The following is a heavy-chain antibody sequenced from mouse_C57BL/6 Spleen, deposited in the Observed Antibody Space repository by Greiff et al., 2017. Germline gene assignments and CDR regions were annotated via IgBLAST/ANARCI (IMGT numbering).Heavy chain of an antibody. Sequence: EVKVVESGGDLVKPGGSLKLSCAASGFTFSSYGMSWVRQTPDKRLEWVATISRGGSYTYYPDSVKGRFTISRDNAKNTPYLQMSSLKSEDTAMYYCARTIYDYDDGAWFAYWGQGTLVTVSA. CDR2: ISRGGSYT. CDR1: GFTFSSYG. CDR3: ARTIYDYDDGAWFAY. V-gene: IGHV5-6*01. D-gene: IGHD2-4*01. J-gene: IGHJ3*01.